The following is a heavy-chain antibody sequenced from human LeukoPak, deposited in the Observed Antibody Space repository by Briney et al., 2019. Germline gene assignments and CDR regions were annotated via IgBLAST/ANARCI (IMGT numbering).Heavy chain of an antibody. J-gene: IGHJ4*02. Sequence: GESLKISCKGSGYSFTSYWIGWVRQMPGKGLEWMGIIYPGDSDTRYSPSFQGQVTISADKSISTAYLQWSSLKASDTAMYYCARINYYDSSGYYSQRIDYWGQRTLVTVSS. CDR1: GYSFTSYW. D-gene: IGHD3-22*01. CDR3: ARINYYDSSGYYSQRIDY. CDR2: IYPGDSDT. V-gene: IGHV5-51*01.